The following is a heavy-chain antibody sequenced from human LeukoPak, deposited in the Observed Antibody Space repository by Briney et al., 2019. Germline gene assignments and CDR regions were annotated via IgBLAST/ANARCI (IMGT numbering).Heavy chain of an antibody. CDR3: AKGGVRGATHLFMDV. D-gene: IGHD3-10*01. CDR2: INTAGDT. V-gene: IGHV3-13*01. Sequence: PGGSLRLSCAASGFTFSNYDMYWVRHPTGKGLEWVSAINTAGDTYYLGSVKGRFTISRENAKNSLYLQMNSLRAGDTAVYYCAKGGVRGATHLFMDVWGKGTTVTISS. J-gene: IGHJ6*04. CDR1: GFTFSNYD.